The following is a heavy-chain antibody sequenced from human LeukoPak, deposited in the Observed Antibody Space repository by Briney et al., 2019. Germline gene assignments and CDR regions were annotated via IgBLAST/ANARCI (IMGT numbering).Heavy chain of an antibody. CDR2: ISWNSGSR. CDR3: AKDIGGLSYGLDV. D-gene: IGHD3-16*01. V-gene: IGHV3-9*01. J-gene: IGHJ6*02. CDR1: GFTFDDYG. Sequence: GRSLRLSCAASGFTFDDYGMHWVRQAPGKGLEWVSGISWNSGSRGYADSVKGRFTISRDNAKNSLYLQMNSLRAEDTALYYCAKDIGGLSYGLDVWGQGTTVTVSS.